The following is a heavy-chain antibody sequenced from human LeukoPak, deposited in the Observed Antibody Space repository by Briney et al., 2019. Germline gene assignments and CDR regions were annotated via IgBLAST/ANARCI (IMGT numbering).Heavy chain of an antibody. V-gene: IGHV3-48*03. CDR2: ISIIGSTI. CDR1: GFTFIINE. Sequence: PGGSLRLSCAASGFTFIINEMNWVRQAPGKWLLWVFYISIIGSTIYYADSVKGRFTISRDNAKNSLYLQMNSLRAEDTAVYYCARETYGDYTGGTGYYYYYGMDVWGQGTTVTVSS. CDR3: ARETYGDYTGGTGYYYYYGMDV. D-gene: IGHD4-17*01. J-gene: IGHJ6*02.